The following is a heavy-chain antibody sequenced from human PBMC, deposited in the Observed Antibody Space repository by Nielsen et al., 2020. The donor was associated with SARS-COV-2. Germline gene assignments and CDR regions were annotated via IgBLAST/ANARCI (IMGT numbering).Heavy chain of an antibody. V-gene: IGHV3-21*01. D-gene: IGHD2-2*01. Sequence: GESLKISCAASGFTFSSYSMNWVRQAPGKGLEWVSSISSSSSYIYYADSVKGRFTISRDNAKNSLYLQMNSLRAEDTAVYYCARDSRLVVPAARGFDYWGQGTLVTVSS. CDR1: GFTFSSYS. J-gene: IGHJ4*02. CDR3: ARDSRLVVPAARGFDY. CDR2: ISSSSSYI.